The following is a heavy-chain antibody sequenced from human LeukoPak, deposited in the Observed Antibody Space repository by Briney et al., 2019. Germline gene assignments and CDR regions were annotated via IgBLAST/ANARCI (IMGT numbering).Heavy chain of an antibody. D-gene: IGHD3-9*01. CDR2: IYYSGST. Sequence: SETLSLTCTVSGGSISSYYWSWIRQPPGKGLEWIGYIYYSGSTNYNPSLKSRVTISVDTSKNQFSLKLSSVTAADPAVYYFAKDSPSWENLTCYSRPYGMDVWGQGTTVTVSS. V-gene: IGHV4-59*01. CDR3: AKDSPSWENLTCYSRPYGMDV. CDR1: GGSISSYY. J-gene: IGHJ6*02.